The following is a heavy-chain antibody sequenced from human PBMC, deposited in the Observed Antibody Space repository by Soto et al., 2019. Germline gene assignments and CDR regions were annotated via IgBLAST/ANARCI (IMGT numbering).Heavy chain of an antibody. D-gene: IGHD6-19*01. Sequence: SETLSLTCAVYGGSFSGYYWSWIRQPPGKGLEWIGEINHSGSTNYNPSLKSRVTISVDTSKNQFSLKLRSVTAADTAVYYCAGMPYTSGLRFDPWGPGTLVTVSS. J-gene: IGHJ5*02. CDR2: INHSGST. V-gene: IGHV4-34*01. CDR3: AGMPYTSGLRFDP. CDR1: GGSFSGYY.